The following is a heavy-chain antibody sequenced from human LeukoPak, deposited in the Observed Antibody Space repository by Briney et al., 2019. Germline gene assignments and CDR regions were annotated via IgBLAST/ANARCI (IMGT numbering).Heavy chain of an antibody. Sequence: GGSLRLSCTASGFMFNGYSMTWVRQAPGKGLEWVSYISGGSDYIFYTDSVKGRFTISRDNAKKSLYLQLNSLRVEDTAVYYCARWGLGPSFDYWGQGTRVTVSS. CDR3: ARWGLGPSFDY. CDR2: ISGGSDYI. D-gene: IGHD1-26*01. V-gene: IGHV3-21*01. CDR1: GFMFNGYS. J-gene: IGHJ4*02.